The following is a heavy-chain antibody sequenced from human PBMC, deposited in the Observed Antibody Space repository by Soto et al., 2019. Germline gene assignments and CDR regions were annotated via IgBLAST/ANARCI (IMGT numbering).Heavy chain of an antibody. CDR1: GGSISSYY. J-gene: IGHJ4*02. Sequence: SETLSLTCTVSGGSISSYYWSWIRQPPGKGLEWIGYIYYSGSTYYNPSLKSRVTISVDTSKNQFSLKLSSVTAADTAVYYCARLTSGPVYFDYWGQGTLVTVSS. CDR2: IYYSGST. CDR3: ARLTSGPVYFDY. V-gene: IGHV4-59*12. D-gene: IGHD3-10*01.